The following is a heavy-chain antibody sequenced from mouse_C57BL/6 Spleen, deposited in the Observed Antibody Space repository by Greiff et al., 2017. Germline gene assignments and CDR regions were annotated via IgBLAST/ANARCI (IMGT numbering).Heavy chain of an antibody. CDR3: TRDLEWGFAY. J-gene: IGHJ3*01. CDR2: ISSGGDYI. Sequence: DVQLQESGEGLVKPGGSLKLSCAASGFTFSSYAMSWVRQTPEKRLEWVAYISSGGDYIYYADTVKGRFTISRDNARNTLYLQMSSLKSEDTAMYDCTRDLEWGFAYWGQGTLVTVSA. CDR1: GFTFSSYA. V-gene: IGHV5-9-1*02.